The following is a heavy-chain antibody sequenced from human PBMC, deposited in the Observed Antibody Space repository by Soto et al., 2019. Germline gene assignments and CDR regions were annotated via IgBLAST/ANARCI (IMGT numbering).Heavy chain of an antibody. CDR3: AKGAARVGYFDY. J-gene: IGHJ4*02. CDR2: ISYDGSNK. D-gene: IGHD1-26*01. CDR1: GFTFSSYG. Sequence: QVQLVESGGGVVQPGRSLRLSCAASGFTFSSYGMHWVRQAPGKGLEWVAVISYDGSNKYYADSVKGRFTISRDNSKNALYLQMISLRAEDTAVYYCAKGAARVGYFDYWGQGTLVTVSS. V-gene: IGHV3-30*18.